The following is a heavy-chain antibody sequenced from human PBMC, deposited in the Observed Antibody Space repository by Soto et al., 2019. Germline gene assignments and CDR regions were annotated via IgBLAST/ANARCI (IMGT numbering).Heavy chain of an antibody. D-gene: IGHD6-13*01. CDR3: ARVGAAAGGFDP. CDR1: GGSISSGDYY. V-gene: IGHV4-30-4*01. Sequence: SETLSLTCTVSGGSISSGDYYWSWIRQPPGKGLEWIGYIYYSGSTYYNPSLKSRVTISVDTSKNQFSLKLSSVTAADTAVYYCARVGAAAGGFDPWGQGTLVTVSS. CDR2: IYYSGST. J-gene: IGHJ5*02.